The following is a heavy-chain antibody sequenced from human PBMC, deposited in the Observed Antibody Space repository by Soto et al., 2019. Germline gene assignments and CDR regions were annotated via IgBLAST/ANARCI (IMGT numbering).Heavy chain of an antibody. D-gene: IGHD3-9*01. CDR2: INAGNDNT. CDR1: GYTFTSYA. V-gene: IGHV1-3*01. J-gene: IGHJ4*02. Sequence: ASVKVSCKASGYTFTSYAMHWVRQAPGQRLEWMGWINAGNDNTKYSQKFQGRVTITRDTSASTAYMELSSLRSEDTAVYYCARNAEFGILTGYYFDYWGQGTLVTVSS. CDR3: ARNAEFGILTGYYFDY.